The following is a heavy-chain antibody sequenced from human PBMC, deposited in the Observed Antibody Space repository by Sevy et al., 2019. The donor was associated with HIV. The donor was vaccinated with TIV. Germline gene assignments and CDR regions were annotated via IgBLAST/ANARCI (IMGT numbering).Heavy chain of an antibody. CDR1: GYTFTSYA. Sequence: ASVKVSCKASGYTFTSYAMHWVRQAPGQRLEWMGWINAGNGNTKYSQKFQGRVTITRDTSASTAYMELSSLRSEDTAVYYCARDTMVRGVIAQYFDYWGQGTLVTASS. V-gene: IGHV1-3*01. D-gene: IGHD3-10*01. CDR2: INAGNGNT. J-gene: IGHJ4*02. CDR3: ARDTMVRGVIAQYFDY.